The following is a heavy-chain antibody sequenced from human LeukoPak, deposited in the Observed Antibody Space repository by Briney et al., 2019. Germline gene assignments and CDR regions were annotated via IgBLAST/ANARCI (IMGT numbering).Heavy chain of an antibody. J-gene: IGHJ3*02. CDR3: ARKKQGVPFDI. V-gene: IGHV1-46*01. CDR1: GYSFTSYY. CDR2: INPSGGST. D-gene: IGHD3-10*01. Sequence: ASVKVSCEASGYSFTSYYMHWVRQAPGQGLEWMGIINPSGGSTSYAQKFQGRVTMTRDTSTSTVYMELSSLRSEDTAVYYCARKKQGVPFDIWGQGTMVTVSS.